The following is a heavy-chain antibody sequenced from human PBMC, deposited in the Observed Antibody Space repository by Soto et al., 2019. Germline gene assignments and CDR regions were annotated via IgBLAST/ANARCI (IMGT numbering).Heavy chain of an antibody. Sequence: EVQLVESGGGLIQPGGSLRLSCAASGFTVSSNYMSWVRQAPGKGLEWVSVIYSGGSTYYADSVKGRFTISRDNSKNTLYLQMNSLRAEDTAVYYCARAPPPLWFGELYSWGQGTLVTVSS. V-gene: IGHV3-53*01. J-gene: IGHJ4*02. D-gene: IGHD3-10*01. CDR1: GFTVSSNY. CDR3: ARAPPPLWFGELYS. CDR2: IYSGGST.